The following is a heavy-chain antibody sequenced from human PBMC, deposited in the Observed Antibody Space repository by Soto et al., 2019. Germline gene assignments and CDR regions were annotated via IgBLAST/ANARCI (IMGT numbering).Heavy chain of an antibody. J-gene: IGHJ3*02. CDR1: GYTFTSYY. CDR3: ARGGSIILGAFDI. V-gene: IGHV1-46*03. D-gene: IGHD3-3*01. CDR2: INPSGGST. Sequence: QVQLVQSGAEVKKPGASVKVSCKASGYTFTSYYMHWVRQAPGQGLEWMGIINPSGGSTSYAQKFQGRVTMTRDTSTSTVYMELSSLRSEDMVVYYCARGGSIILGAFDIWGQGTMVTVSS.